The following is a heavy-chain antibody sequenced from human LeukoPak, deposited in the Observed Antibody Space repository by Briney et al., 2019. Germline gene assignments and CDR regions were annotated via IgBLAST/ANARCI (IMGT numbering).Heavy chain of an antibody. J-gene: IGHJ4*02. Sequence: RGESLKISCQGSGSSFTSYWIGWVRQLPGKGLEWMGIIYPGDSDTRYSPSFQGQVTISADKSISTAYLQWSSLKASDTAMYYCARLFGGSGWYFDYWGQGTLVTVSS. D-gene: IGHD6-19*01. CDR1: GSSFTSYW. V-gene: IGHV5-51*01. CDR2: IYPGDSDT. CDR3: ARLFGGSGWYFDY.